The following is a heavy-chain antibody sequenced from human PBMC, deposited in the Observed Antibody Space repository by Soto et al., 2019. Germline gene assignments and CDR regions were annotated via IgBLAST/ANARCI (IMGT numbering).Heavy chain of an antibody. J-gene: IGHJ4*02. V-gene: IGHV4-39*01. CDR3: VSQRTTVPTQAYFDY. CDR1: GGSVTNSSYY. Sequence: SETMSLTCTVSGGSVTNSSYYWDWIRQSPGKGLEWIGSVYYRGRSYSKSSVKSRVTISVDTSKNRFSLSLNSVTASDTAVYFCVSQRTTVPTQAYFDYWGPGALVTVSS. CDR2: VYYRGRS. D-gene: IGHD4-17*01.